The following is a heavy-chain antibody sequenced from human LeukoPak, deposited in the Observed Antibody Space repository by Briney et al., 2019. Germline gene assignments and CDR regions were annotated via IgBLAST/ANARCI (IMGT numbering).Heavy chain of an antibody. J-gene: IGHJ3*02. CDR3: ARPEVAITLVRGIIVGGDAFDI. Sequence: GGSLRLSCAASGFTFSSYSMNWVRQAPGKGLEWVSYISSSSATIYYADSVKGRFTISRDNAENSLYLQMNSLRAEDTAVYYCARPEVAITLVRGIIVGGDAFDIWGQGTMVTVSS. V-gene: IGHV3-48*04. CDR2: ISSSSATI. CDR1: GFTFSSYS. D-gene: IGHD3-10*01.